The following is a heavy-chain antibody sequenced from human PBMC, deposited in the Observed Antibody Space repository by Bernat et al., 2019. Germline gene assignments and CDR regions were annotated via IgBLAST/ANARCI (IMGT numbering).Heavy chain of an antibody. CDR3: AVGYTASRGTDAFDI. CDR2: FNPGTGST. J-gene: IGHJ3*02. D-gene: IGHD6-13*01. V-gene: IGHV1-46*01. CDR1: GYTFTSYY. Sequence: QVQLVQSGAEVKKPGASVKVSCKASGYTFTSYYMHWVRQAPGQGLEWMGIFNPGTGSTTYAQKFQGRVTMTRDTSTSTVHMELSSLRSEDTAVYYCAVGYTASRGTDAFDIWGQGTMVTVSS.